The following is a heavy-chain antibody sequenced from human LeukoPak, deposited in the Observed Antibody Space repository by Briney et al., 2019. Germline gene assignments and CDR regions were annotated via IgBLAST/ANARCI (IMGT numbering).Heavy chain of an antibody. V-gene: IGHV3-48*04. J-gene: IGHJ3*02. CDR1: GFTFGPYT. CDR3: ARFQPDTAMVPLTDAFDI. Sequence: GGSLRLSCAASGFTFGPYTMNWVRQAPGKGLEWVSYISSSSDTIYYADSVKGRFTISRDNGKNSLYLQMNSLRAEDTAVYYCARFQPDTAMVPLTDAFDIWGQGTMVTVSS. D-gene: IGHD5-18*01. CDR2: ISSSSDTI.